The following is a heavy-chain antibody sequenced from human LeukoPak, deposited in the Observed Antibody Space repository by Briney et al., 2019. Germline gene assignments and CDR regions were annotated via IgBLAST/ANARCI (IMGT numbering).Heavy chain of an antibody. Sequence: GRSLRPSCPVSGPTFSSYSTNCVRHAAGRWRGWVSYISSSSSTIYYTDSVKGRFSISRDNAKNSLYLQMNSLRAEDTAVYYCASSYYDSSGYSDYWGQGTLVTVSS. CDR1: GPTFSSYS. V-gene: IGHV3-48*04. CDR3: ASSYYDSSGYSDY. D-gene: IGHD3-22*01. CDR2: ISSSSSTI. J-gene: IGHJ4*02.